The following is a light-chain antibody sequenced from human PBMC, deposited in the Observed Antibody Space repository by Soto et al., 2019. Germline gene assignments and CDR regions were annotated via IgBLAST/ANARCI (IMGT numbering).Light chain of an antibody. V-gene: IGLV3-21*02. J-gene: IGLJ1*01. CDR1: NIGSKS. Sequence: SYELTQPPSVSVAPGQTARITCGGNNIGSKSVHWYQQKPGQAPVLVVYDDSGRPSGIPERFSGSNSGNTATLTISRVEAGDEADYYCQVWDSSSDPSYVFGTGTKVTVL. CDR3: QVWDSSSDPSYV. CDR2: DDS.